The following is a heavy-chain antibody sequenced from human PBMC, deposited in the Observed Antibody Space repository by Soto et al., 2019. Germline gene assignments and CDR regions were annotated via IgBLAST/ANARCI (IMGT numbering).Heavy chain of an antibody. CDR2: IWYDGSNK. CDR1: GFTFSSYG. Sequence: GGSLRLSCAASGFTFSSYGMHWVRQAPGKGLEWVAVIWYDGSNKYYTDSVKGRFTISRDNSKNTLYLQMNSLRAEDTAVYYCARDGSWGYYDSSGYFRSTTFDYWGQGTLVTVSS. J-gene: IGHJ4*02. D-gene: IGHD3-22*01. V-gene: IGHV3-33*01. CDR3: ARDGSWGYYDSSGYFRSTTFDY.